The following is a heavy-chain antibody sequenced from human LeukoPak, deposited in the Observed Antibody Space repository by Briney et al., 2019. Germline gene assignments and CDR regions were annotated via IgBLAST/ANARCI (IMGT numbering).Heavy chain of an antibody. V-gene: IGHV4-34*01. J-gene: IGHJ5*02. CDR1: GGSFSGYY. D-gene: IGHD3-10*01. CDR2: ISHSGST. CDR3: ARRARGYGSGSYPYDP. Sequence: PSETLSLTCAVYGGSFSGYYWSWIRQPPGKGLEWIGEISHSGSTNYNPSLKSRVTISVDTSKNQFSLKLSSVTAADTAVYYCARRARGYGSGSYPYDPWGQGTLVTVSS.